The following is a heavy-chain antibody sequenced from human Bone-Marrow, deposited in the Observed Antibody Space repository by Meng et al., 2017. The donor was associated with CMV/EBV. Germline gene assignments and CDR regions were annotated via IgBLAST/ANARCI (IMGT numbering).Heavy chain of an antibody. V-gene: IGHV1-18*01. CDR1: GYTFTSYG. Sequence: ASVKVSCEASGYTFTSYGISWVRQAPGQGLEWMGWISAYNGNTNYAQKLQGRVTMTTDTSTSTAYMELRSLRSDDTAVYYCARDPAVAGFPYHYYYGMDVWGQGTTVTVSS. J-gene: IGHJ6*02. CDR2: ISAYNGNT. D-gene: IGHD6-19*01. CDR3: ARDPAVAGFPYHYYYGMDV.